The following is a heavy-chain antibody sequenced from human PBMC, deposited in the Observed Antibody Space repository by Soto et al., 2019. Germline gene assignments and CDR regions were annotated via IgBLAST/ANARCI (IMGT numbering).Heavy chain of an antibody. CDR1: GVTFSSYV. V-gene: IGHV1-69*13. J-gene: IGHJ1*01. D-gene: IGHD3-22*01. Sequence: SVKVSCKASGVTFSSYVISWVRQAPGQGLEWMGGIIPFFDTANYAQKFQGRVTISAAESTSTAYMELHSLRSEDTAVYYCASGHYHDSTGYYPAEYFQYWGQGTPVTVSS. CDR2: IIPFFDTA. CDR3: ASGHYHDSTGYYPAEYFQY.